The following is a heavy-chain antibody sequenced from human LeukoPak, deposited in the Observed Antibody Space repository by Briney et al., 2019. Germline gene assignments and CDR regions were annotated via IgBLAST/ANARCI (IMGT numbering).Heavy chain of an antibody. CDR3: ARVTLIYYFDY. V-gene: IGHV4-31*03. J-gene: IGHJ4*02. Sequence: PSQTLSLTCTVSGGSISSGGYSWSWIRQHPGKGLEWLGFIYSNGGTYYNPSLKSRLTISVDTSKNHFSLKLRSVTAADTAVYYCARVTLIYYFDYWGQGTLVTVSS. CDR1: GGSISSGGYS. CDR2: IYSNGGT.